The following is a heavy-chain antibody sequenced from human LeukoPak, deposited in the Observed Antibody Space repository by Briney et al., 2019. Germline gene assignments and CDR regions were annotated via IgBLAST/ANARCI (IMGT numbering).Heavy chain of an antibody. V-gene: IGHV3-23*01. CDR2: ISGSGGST. Sequence: PGGSLRLSCAASGFTFSSYAMSWVRQAPGKGLEWVSAISGSGGSTYYADSVKGRFTISRDNSKNTLYLQMNSLRAEDTAVYYCARDPLAVAGRPLDYWGQGTLVTVSS. D-gene: IGHD6-19*01. CDR3: ARDPLAVAGRPLDY. CDR1: GFTFSSYA. J-gene: IGHJ4*02.